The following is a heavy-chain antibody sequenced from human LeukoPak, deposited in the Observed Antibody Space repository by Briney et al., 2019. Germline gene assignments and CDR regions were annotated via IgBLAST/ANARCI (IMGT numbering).Heavy chain of an antibody. CDR2: ISSSSSYI. V-gene: IGHV3-21*01. CDR3: ARAQVAVAEGAFDY. CDR1: GFTFSSYS. D-gene: IGHD6-19*01. Sequence: GGSLRLSCAASGFTFSSYSMNWVRQAPGKGLEWVSSISSSSSYIYYADSVKGRFTISRDNAKNSLYLQMNSLRAEDTAVYYCARAQVAVAEGAFDYWGQGTLVTVSS. J-gene: IGHJ4*02.